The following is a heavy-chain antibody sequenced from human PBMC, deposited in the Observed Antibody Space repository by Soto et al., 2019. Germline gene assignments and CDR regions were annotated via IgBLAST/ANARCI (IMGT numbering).Heavy chain of an antibody. CDR3: ARSHDFWSGMNWFDP. Sequence: GGSLILSCASSGFNFSYYYMSWIRQAPGKGLEWVSYISSSGSTIYYADSVKGRFTISRDNAKNSLYLQMNSLRAEDTAVYYCARSHDFWSGMNWFDPWGQGTLVNVSS. CDR1: GFNFSYYY. V-gene: IGHV3-11*01. CDR2: ISSSGSTI. D-gene: IGHD3-3*01. J-gene: IGHJ5*02.